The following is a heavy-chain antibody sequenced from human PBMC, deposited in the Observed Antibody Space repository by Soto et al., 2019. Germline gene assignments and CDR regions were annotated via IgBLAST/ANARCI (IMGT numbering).Heavy chain of an antibody. V-gene: IGHV3-66*01. D-gene: IGHD6-6*01. CDR3: ARLAYSSSSYYYYYMDV. Sequence: GGSLRLSCAASGFTVSSNYMSWVRQAPGKGLEWVSVLYSGGSTYYADSVKGRFTISRDNSKNTLYLQMNSLRVEDTAVYYCARLAYSSSSYYYYYMDVWGKGTTVTVSS. CDR1: GFTVSSNY. CDR2: LYSGGST. J-gene: IGHJ6*03.